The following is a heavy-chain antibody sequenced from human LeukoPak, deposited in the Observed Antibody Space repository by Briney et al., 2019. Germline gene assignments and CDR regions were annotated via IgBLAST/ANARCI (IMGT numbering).Heavy chain of an antibody. CDR3: ARGDIVTY. V-gene: IGHV1-3*01. J-gene: IGHJ4*02. CDR1: GYTFTSYA. Sequence: ASVKVSCKASGYTFTSYAMHWVRQAPGQRLEWMGWINAGNGNTKHSQKFQGRVTITRDTSASTAYMELSSLRSEDTAVYYCARGDIVTYWGQGTLVTVSS. D-gene: IGHD5-12*01. CDR2: INAGNGNT.